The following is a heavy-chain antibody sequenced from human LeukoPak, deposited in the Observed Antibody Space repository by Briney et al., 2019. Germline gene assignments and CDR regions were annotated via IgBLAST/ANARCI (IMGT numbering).Heavy chain of an antibody. CDR1: GYSISSSNW. V-gene: IGHV4-28*01. Sequence: SETLSLTCAVSGYSISSSNWWGWIRQPPGKGPEWIGYIYYSGSTYYNPSLKSRVTMSVDTSKNQFSLKLSSVTAVDTAVYYCARRARGNGMDVWGQGTTVTVSS. CDR2: IYYSGST. J-gene: IGHJ6*02. CDR3: ARRARGNGMDV. D-gene: IGHD1-26*01.